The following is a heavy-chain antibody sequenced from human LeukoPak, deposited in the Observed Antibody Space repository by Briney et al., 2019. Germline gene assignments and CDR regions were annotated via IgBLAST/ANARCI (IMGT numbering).Heavy chain of an antibody. CDR2: ISGDGDST. J-gene: IGHJ6*02. CDR3: ARDTYYYNSSAFYHYYYGMDV. D-gene: IGHD3-22*01. Sequence: HPGGSLRLSCAASGFSFSNYAMSWVRQAPGQGLEWVSSISGDGDSTYYADSVKGRFTISRDNAKNTLGLQMNSLRAEDTAVYYCARDTYYYNSSAFYHYYYGMDVWGQGTTVTVSS. V-gene: IGHV3-23*01. CDR1: GFSFSNYA.